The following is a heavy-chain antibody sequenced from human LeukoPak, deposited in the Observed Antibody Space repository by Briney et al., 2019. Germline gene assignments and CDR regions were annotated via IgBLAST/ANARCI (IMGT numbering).Heavy chain of an antibody. V-gene: IGHV3-74*01. CDR1: GFTFSSYW. CDR3: ARDRPQQWLVRGQRGYYYMDV. Sequence: GGSLRLSCAASGFTFSSYWMHWVRQAPGKGLVWVSRINSDGSSTSYADSVKGRFTISRDNAKNTLYLQMNSLRAEDTAVYYCARDRPQQWLVRGQRGYYYMDVWGKGTTVTISS. CDR2: INSDGSST. D-gene: IGHD6-19*01. J-gene: IGHJ6*03.